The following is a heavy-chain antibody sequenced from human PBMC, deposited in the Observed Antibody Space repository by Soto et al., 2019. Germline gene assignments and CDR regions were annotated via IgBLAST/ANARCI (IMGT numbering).Heavy chain of an antibody. D-gene: IGHD2-15*01. V-gene: IGHV2-26*01. Sequence: SGPTLVNPTETLTLTCTVSGFSLSNARMGVSWIRQPPGKALEWLAHIFSNDEKSYSTSLKSRLTISKDTSKSQVVLTMTNMDPVDTATYYCARISGGYSHYGMDVWGQGTTVTVSS. J-gene: IGHJ6*02. CDR1: GFSLSNARMG. CDR2: IFSNDEK. CDR3: ARISGGYSHYGMDV.